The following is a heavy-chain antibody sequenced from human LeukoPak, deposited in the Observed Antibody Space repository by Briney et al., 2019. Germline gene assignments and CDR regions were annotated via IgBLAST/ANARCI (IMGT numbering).Heavy chain of an antibody. D-gene: IGHD2-15*01. V-gene: IGHV3-48*01. CDR3: ARGYSRAAFDI. J-gene: IGHJ3*02. CDR1: GFPFSRYS. CDR2: ITSGSDTI. Sequence: GESLRLSCATSGFPFSRYSMNWVRQAPGKGLEWLSYITSGSDTIYYADSVKGRFTVSRDNGKNSLLLQMNSLRAEDTALYYCARGYSRAAFDIWGQGTVVAVSS.